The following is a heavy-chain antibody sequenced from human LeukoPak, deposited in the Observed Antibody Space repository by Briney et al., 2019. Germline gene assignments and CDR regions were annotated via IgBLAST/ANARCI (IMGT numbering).Heavy chain of an antibody. CDR3: AKGPDYYDSSGSPDAFDI. CDR2: ISGSGGST. D-gene: IGHD3-22*01. V-gene: IGHV3-23*01. J-gene: IGHJ3*02. CDR1: GFTFSSYA. Sequence: GGSLRLSCAASGFTFSSYAVSWVRQAPGKGLEWVSAISGSGGSTYYADSVKGRFTISRDNSKNTLYLQMNSLRAEDTAVYYCAKGPDYYDSSGSPDAFDIWGQGTMVTVSS.